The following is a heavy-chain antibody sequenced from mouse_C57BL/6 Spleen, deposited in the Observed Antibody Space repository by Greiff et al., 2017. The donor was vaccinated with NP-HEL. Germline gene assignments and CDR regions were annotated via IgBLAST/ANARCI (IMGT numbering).Heavy chain of an antibody. D-gene: IGHD1-1*02. Sequence: EVKLMESGEGLVKPGGSLKLSCAASGFTFSSYAMSWVRQTPEKRLEWVAYLSSGGDYIYYADPVKGRFTISRDTARNTLYLQMSSLKSEDTAMYYCTRGALWDYWGQGTTLTVSS. CDR1: GFTFSSYA. V-gene: IGHV5-9-1*02. J-gene: IGHJ2*01. CDR3: TRGALWDY. CDR2: LSSGGDYI.